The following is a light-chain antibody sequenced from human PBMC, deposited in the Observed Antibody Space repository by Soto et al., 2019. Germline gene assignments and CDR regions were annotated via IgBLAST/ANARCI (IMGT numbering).Light chain of an antibody. CDR1: QTVSSNY. CDR3: QQYTGPPTT. J-gene: IGKJ5*01. Sequence: EIILTQSPDTLSLSPGERSTLSCISSQTVSSNYLAWCQQRPGQAPRLLIYGASTRAAGIPDRFSGSGSGTDFTLTITRLEPEDSAVYFCQQYTGPPTTFGQGTRLEIK. CDR2: GAS. V-gene: IGKV3-20*01.